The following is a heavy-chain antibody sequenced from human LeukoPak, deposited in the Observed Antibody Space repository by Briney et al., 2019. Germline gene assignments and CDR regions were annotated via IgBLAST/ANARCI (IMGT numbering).Heavy chain of an antibody. Sequence: SETLSLTCTLSGGSFGSYRWNWIRQPAGKGLEWIGRIYATGITLYDPSLNSRVTMSVDTSRNQFSLKLTSLTAADTAVYYCARGDSGGATRFDYWGQGTLVTVSS. CDR3: ARGDSGGATRFDY. J-gene: IGHJ4*02. V-gene: IGHV4-4*07. D-gene: IGHD2-15*01. CDR1: GGSFGSYR. CDR2: IYATGIT.